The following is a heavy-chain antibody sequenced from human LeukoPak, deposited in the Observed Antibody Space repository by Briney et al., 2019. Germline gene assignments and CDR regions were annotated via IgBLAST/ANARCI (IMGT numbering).Heavy chain of an antibody. CDR3: GRSVYGDYDGSYVDY. J-gene: IGHJ4*02. CDR2: IKEDGSEE. V-gene: IGHV3-7*01. CDR1: GFTFSSYW. D-gene: IGHD4-17*01. Sequence: PGRSLRLSCAASGFTFSSYWMSWVRQAPGKGLECVANIKEDGSEEYYVDSVKGRFTISRDNAKNSLYLQMDSLRAEDTAVFYCGRSVYGDYDGSYVDYWGQGTLVAVSS.